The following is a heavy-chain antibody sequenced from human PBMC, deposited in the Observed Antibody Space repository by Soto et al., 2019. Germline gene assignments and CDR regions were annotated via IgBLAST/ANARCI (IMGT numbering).Heavy chain of an antibody. Sequence: QVQLVESGGGVVQPGTSLRLSCAASGFTFGTYGIYWVRQAPGKGLEWVAGISFDGSIEYYADSVKGRITVSRDNSKNTVDLQMLSVRTEDTAVYYCAKDRRGSGSYLFDPWGQGTLVTVTS. V-gene: IGHV3-30*18. CDR1: GFTFGTYG. J-gene: IGHJ5*02. D-gene: IGHD3-10*01. CDR2: ISFDGSIE. CDR3: AKDRRGSGSYLFDP.